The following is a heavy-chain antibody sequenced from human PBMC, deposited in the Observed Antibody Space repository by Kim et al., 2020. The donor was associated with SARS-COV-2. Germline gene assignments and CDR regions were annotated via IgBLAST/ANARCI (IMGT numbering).Heavy chain of an antibody. J-gene: IGHJ3*02. CDR3: ARALKSLPLWGDGVGNAFDI. CDR2: IIPIFGTT. V-gene: IGHV1-69*13. D-gene: IGHD3-3*01. Sequence: SVKVSCKASGGTFSSYAISWVRQAPGQGLEWMGGIIPIFGTTNYAQKFQGRVTITADESTSTAYMELSSLRSEDTAVYYCARALKSLPLWGDGVGNAFDIWGQGTMVTVSS. CDR1: GGTFSSYA.